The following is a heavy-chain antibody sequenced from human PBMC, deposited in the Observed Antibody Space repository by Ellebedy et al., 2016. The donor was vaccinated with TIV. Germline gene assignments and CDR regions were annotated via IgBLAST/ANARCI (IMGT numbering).Heavy chain of an antibody. CDR1: GFSFRSYW. V-gene: IGHV3-7*01. CDR2: IYQDGSTQ. D-gene: IGHD3-16*01. Sequence: GGSLRLSCVASGFSFRSYWMSWVRQAPGKGLEWVANIYQDGSTQYYVDSVKGRFTISRDNAKNSLFLQMNSLRVEDTDVYYCARRGSYGDYAVQVNSWFDRWGRGTLVSVSS. J-gene: IGHJ5*02. CDR3: ARRGSYGDYAVQVNSWFDR.